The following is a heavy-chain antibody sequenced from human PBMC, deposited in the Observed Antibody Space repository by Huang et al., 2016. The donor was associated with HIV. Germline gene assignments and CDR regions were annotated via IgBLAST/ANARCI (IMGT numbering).Heavy chain of an antibody. J-gene: IGHJ4*02. CDR3: AKEGDTGAALGY. Sequence: EVQLVESGGGLIQPGGSLRLSCAASGFTVSTNYMNWVRQAPGRGLGGVSLIYSGGTKYYADSVKGRFTIARDDSENTLYLHMTSLRAGDTAVYYCAKEGDTGAALGYWGQGTLVTVS. CDR2: IYSGGTK. V-gene: IGHV3-53*01. D-gene: IGHD2-8*02. CDR1: GFTVSTNY.